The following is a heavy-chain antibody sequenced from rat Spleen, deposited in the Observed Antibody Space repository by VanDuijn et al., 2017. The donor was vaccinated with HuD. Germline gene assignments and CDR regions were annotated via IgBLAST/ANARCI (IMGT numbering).Heavy chain of an antibody. Sequence: EVQLVESGGGLVQPGRSLKLSCAASGFTFSSFPMAWVRQAPKKGLEWVATISYGDSSGHSSTYYRDSVKGRFTISRDNTKSTLSLQMDSLRSEDTATYYCVRHGYTRYYFDYWGQGVMVTVSS. CDR3: VRHGYTRYYFDY. CDR2: ISYGDSSGHSST. CDR1: GFTFSSFP. J-gene: IGHJ2*01. V-gene: IGHV5-7*01. D-gene: IGHD1-9*01.